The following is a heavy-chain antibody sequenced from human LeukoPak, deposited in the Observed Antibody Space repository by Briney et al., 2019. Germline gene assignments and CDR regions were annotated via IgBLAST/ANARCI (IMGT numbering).Heavy chain of an antibody. CDR1: GGSFSGYY. J-gene: IGHJ6*02. Sequence: SETLSLTCAVYGGSFSGYYWSWIRQPPGKGLEWIGEINHSGSTNYNPSLKSRVTISVDTSKNQFSLKLSSVTAADTAVYYCARDPYSSSWYVYYYYSMDVWGQGTTVTVSS. V-gene: IGHV4-34*01. CDR3: ARDPYSSSWYVYYYYSMDV. CDR2: INHSGST. D-gene: IGHD6-13*01.